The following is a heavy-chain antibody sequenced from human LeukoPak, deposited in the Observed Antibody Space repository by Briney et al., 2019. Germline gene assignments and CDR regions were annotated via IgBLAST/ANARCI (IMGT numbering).Heavy chain of an antibody. V-gene: IGHV4-34*01. Sequence: PSETLSLTCAVYGRSFSNYYWSWIRQPPGKGLEWIGEINHSGSTNYNPSLKSRVTISVDTSKNQFSLKLSSVTAADTAVYYCARMPADYYDSSGYYIGGYFDYWGQGTLVTVSS. CDR3: ARMPADYYDSSGYYIGGYFDY. D-gene: IGHD3-22*01. CDR2: INHSGST. J-gene: IGHJ4*02. CDR1: GRSFSNYY.